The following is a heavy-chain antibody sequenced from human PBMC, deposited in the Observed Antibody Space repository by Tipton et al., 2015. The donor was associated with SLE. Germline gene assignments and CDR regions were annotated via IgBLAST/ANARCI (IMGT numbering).Heavy chain of an antibody. D-gene: IGHD2-8*02. CDR1: GGSFSGYY. CDR2: INHSGST. CDR3: ARKGTGPFDY. Sequence: LSLTCAVYGGSFSGYYWSWIRQPPGKGLEWIGEINHSGSTNYNPSLKSRVTISVDTSKNQFSLKLSSVTAADTAVYYCARKGTGPFDYWGQGTLVTVSS. J-gene: IGHJ4*02. V-gene: IGHV4-34*01.